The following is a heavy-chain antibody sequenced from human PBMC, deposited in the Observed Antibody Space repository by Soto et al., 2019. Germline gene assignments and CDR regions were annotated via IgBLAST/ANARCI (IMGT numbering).Heavy chain of an antibody. CDR2: INSDGGST. CDR3: ARELYYYDSSGHPNWFDP. J-gene: IGHJ5*02. V-gene: IGHV3-74*01. Sequence: GGSLRLSCAASGFTFSSYWMHWVRQAPGKGLVWVSRINSDGGSTSYADSVKGRFTISRDNAKNTLYLQMNSLRAEDTAVYYCARELYYYDSSGHPNWFDPWGQGTLVTVSS. D-gene: IGHD3-22*01. CDR1: GFTFSSYW.